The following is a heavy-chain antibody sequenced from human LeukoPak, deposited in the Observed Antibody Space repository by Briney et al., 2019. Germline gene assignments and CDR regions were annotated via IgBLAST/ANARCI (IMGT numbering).Heavy chain of an antibody. CDR1: GYTFTGYY. CDR2: INPNSGGT. V-gene: IGHV1-2*02. D-gene: IGHD2-2*01. Sequence: ASVKVSCKASGYTFTGYYMRWVRQAPGQGLEWMGWINPNSGGTNYAQKFQGRVTMTRDTSISTAYMELSRLRSDDTAVYYCAVDAGYCSSTSCQVMYYFDYWGQGTLVTVSS. J-gene: IGHJ4*02. CDR3: AVDAGYCSSTSCQVMYYFDY.